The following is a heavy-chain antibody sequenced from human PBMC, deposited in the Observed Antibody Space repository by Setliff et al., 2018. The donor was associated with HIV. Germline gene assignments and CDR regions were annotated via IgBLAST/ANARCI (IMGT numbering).Heavy chain of an antibody. Sequence: PGGSLRLSCAASGFTFSSYAMSWVRQAPGKGLEWVSTISTSGADTYDAHSMKGRFTISRDNSKNTLYLQMNSLTAEDTAIYYCARDRASSGYYARFDHWGQGTLVTVSS. CDR3: ARDRASSGYYARFDH. V-gene: IGHV3-23*01. D-gene: IGHD3-22*01. CDR1: GFTFSSYA. J-gene: IGHJ4*02. CDR2: ISTSGADT.